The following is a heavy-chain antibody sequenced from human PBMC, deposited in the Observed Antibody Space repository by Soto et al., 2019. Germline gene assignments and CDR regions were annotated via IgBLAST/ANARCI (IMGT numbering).Heavy chain of an antibody. CDR3: ASRVLCDMDV. D-gene: IGHD2-21*01. Sequence: QEQLVQSGAEVKEPGASLKVSCKASGDTFTSNYIHWVRQAPGQGLEWMGRINPSSGATLYAQKFQGRLTLTADTSTSTVYMDLNSLKSEDSAVYYCASRVLCDMDVWGQGTTVTGYS. J-gene: IGHJ6*02. CDR1: GDTFTSNY. V-gene: IGHV1-46*01. CDR2: INPSSGAT.